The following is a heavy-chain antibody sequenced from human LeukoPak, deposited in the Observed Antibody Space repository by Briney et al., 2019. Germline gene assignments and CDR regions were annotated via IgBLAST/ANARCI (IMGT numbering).Heavy chain of an antibody. CDR1: GYTFTSYA. CDR3: ARDIGEMATIMGYFDY. J-gene: IGHJ4*02. D-gene: IGHD5-24*01. V-gene: IGHV7-4-1*02. Sequence: ASVKVSCKASGYTFTSYAMNWVRQAPGQGLEWMGWINTNTGNPTYAQGFTGRFVFSLDTSVSTAYLQISSLKAEDTDVYYCARDIGEMATIMGYFDYWGQGTLVTVSS. CDR2: INTNTGNP.